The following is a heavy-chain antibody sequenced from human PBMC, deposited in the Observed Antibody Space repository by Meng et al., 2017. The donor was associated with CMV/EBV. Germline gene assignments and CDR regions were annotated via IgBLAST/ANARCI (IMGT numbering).Heavy chain of an antibody. CDR3: ARDSGGGVLWY. D-gene: IGHD3-16*01. J-gene: IGHJ4*02. Sequence: ASVKVSCKASGLAFSDYYMHWARQAPGQGLEWMGIINPSGGSTRYAQKFQGRVTMTRDTSTSTAYMELSSLRSEDTAVYYCARDSGGGVLWYWGQGTLVTVSS. V-gene: IGHV1-46*01. CDR2: INPSGGST. CDR1: GLAFSDYY.